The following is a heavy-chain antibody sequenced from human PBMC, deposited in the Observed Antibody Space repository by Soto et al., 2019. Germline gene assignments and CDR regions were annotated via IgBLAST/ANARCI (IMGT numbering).Heavy chain of an antibody. J-gene: IGHJ5*02. CDR1: GYSFSTYA. CDR2: ITPNNGYT. Sequence: QLMQSGGEAKNPGASVKASCEASGYSFSTYAISWLRQAPGQGLEWMGLITPNNGYTNYAQKFQGRLILTTDIPSSTAYMELTSLRYDDTAMYYCATSYDSGFDPWGQGTLVSVS. CDR3: ATSYDSGFDP. V-gene: IGHV1-18*01. D-gene: IGHD3-3*01.